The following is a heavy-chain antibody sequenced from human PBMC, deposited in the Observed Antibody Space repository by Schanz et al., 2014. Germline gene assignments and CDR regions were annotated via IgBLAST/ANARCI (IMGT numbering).Heavy chain of an antibody. CDR2: IKSDGSST. CDR3: ARGRVLES. Sequence: EVQLLESGGGLVQPGGSLRLSCAASGFTFGDYAMSWVRQAPGKGLEWVSRIKSDGSSTSYADSVKGRFTISRDNAKNTLYLQMNSLRAEDTAVYYCARGRVLESWGQGTLVTVSS. CDR1: GFTFGDYA. J-gene: IGHJ5*02. V-gene: IGHV3-74*02. D-gene: IGHD1-1*01.